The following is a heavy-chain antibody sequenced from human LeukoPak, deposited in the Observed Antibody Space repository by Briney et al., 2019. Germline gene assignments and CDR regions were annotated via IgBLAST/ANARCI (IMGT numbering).Heavy chain of an antibody. V-gene: IGHV3-23*01. J-gene: IGHJ4*02. CDR1: GFTFSDYA. CDR3: ATVLSSSNEFFDY. CDR2: ISGSGGST. Sequence: PGGSLRLSCAASGFTFSDYAMSWVRQAPGKGLEWVSAISGSGGSTYYADSVKGRFTISRDNSKNTLYLQMNSLRAEDTAVYYCATVLSSSNEFFDYWGQGALVTVSS. D-gene: IGHD2-2*01.